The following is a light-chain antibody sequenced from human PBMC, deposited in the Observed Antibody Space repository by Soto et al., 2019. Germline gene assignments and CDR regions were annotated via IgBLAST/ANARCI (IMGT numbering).Light chain of an antibody. Sequence: ILLTQSPGTLSLSPGERGTLSCRASQSVSNNYLAWFQHKPGQAPRLLIFGASTRAIGITARFSGSGSGTRFTLTISSLEPEDVAVYYCQQYGSAPPWTFGQGTKVEIK. CDR1: QSVSNNY. J-gene: IGKJ1*01. V-gene: IGKV3-20*01. CDR2: GAS. CDR3: QQYGSAPPWT.